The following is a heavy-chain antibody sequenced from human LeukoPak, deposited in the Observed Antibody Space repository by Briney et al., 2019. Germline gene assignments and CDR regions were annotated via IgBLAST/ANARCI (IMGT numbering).Heavy chain of an antibody. CDR1: GFTFSSYG. CDR3: AKADYDYVWGSYRNQWYFDY. D-gene: IGHD3-16*02. V-gene: IGHV3-30*02. Sequence: PGGSLRLSCAASGFTFSSYGMHWVRQAPGKGLEWVAFIRYDGSNKYYAGSVKGRFTISRDNSKNTLYLQMNSLRAEDTAVYYCAKADYDYVWGSYRNQWYFDYWGQGTLVTVSS. CDR2: IRYDGSNK. J-gene: IGHJ4*02.